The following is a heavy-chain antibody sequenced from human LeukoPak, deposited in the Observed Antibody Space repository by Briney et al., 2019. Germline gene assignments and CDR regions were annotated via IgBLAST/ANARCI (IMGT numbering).Heavy chain of an antibody. V-gene: IGHV3-7*01. D-gene: IGHD3-10*01. Sequence: PGGSLRLSCAASGFTFSNYWMSWVRQAPGKGLEWVANIKQNRSEKYYVDSVKGRFTISRDNAKNSLYLQMNSLRAEDTAVYYCARGQLWFENWFDPWGQGTLVTVSS. J-gene: IGHJ5*02. CDR1: GFTFSNYW. CDR2: IKQNRSEK. CDR3: ARGQLWFENWFDP.